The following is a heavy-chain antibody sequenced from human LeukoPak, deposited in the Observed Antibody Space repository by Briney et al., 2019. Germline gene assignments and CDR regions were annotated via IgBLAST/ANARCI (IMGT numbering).Heavy chain of an antibody. J-gene: IGHJ4*02. D-gene: IGHD6-13*01. V-gene: IGHV3-11*04. CDR2: ISSSGSTI. CDR3: ATERDSSWTFDS. Sequence: GGSLGLSCAASGLTFSDYYMSWIRQAPGKGLEWVSYISSSGSTIYYADSVKGRFTISRDNAKNSLYLQMNSLRAEDTAVYYCATERDSSWTFDSWGQGTLVTVSS. CDR1: GLTFSDYY.